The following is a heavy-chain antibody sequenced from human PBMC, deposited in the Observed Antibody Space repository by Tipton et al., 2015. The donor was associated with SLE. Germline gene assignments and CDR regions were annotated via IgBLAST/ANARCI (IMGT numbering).Heavy chain of an antibody. V-gene: IGHV4-59*11. Sequence: TLSLTCTVSGGSISSHYWSWIRQPPGKGLEWIGYIYYSGSTYYNPSLKSRVTISVDTSKNQFSLKLTYVTAADTAVYYCVRGGGSSSGRWFDPWGRGTLVTVSS. D-gene: IGHD3-10*01. CDR3: VRGGGSSSGRWFDP. J-gene: IGHJ5*01. CDR2: IYYSGST. CDR1: GGSISSHY.